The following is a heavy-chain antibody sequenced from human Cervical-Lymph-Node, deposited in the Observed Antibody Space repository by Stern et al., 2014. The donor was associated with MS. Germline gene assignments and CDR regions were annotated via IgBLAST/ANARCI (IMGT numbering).Heavy chain of an antibody. Sequence: QVQLGQSGSQVRKPGASVKVSCQASGYTFINYDIFWVRQATGQGIEWMGWMNPNNANTGHAQKFQGRVTMTRNTSISTAYMELSGLRSDDTAVYYCVRGGFSYGYGLDAWGQGTAVIVSS. V-gene: IGHV1-8*01. J-gene: IGHJ6*02. CDR3: VRGGFSYGYGLDA. CDR1: GYTFINYD. CDR2: MNPNNANT. D-gene: IGHD5-18*01.